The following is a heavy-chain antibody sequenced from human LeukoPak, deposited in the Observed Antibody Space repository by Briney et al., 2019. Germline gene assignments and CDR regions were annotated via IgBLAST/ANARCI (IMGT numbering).Heavy chain of an antibody. CDR2: INPNSGGT. CDR3: ARIKYGSGSYYDAFDI. D-gene: IGHD3-10*01. J-gene: IGHJ3*02. Sequence: ASVKVSCKACGYTFTGYYMHWVRQAPGQGLEWMGWINPNSGGTNYAQKFQGRVTMTRDTSISTAYMELSRLRSDDTAVYYCARIKYGSGSYYDAFDIWGQGTMVTVSS. V-gene: IGHV1-2*02. CDR1: GYTFTGYY.